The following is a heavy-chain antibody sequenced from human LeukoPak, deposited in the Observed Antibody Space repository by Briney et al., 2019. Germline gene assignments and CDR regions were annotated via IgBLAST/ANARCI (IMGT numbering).Heavy chain of an antibody. D-gene: IGHD1-26*01. CDR1: GGSISSSNSY. J-gene: IGHJ4*02. CDR2: IYYSGNT. CDR3: ARARRYSGSYLYYFDY. V-gene: IGHV4-39*07. Sequence: SETLSLTCTVSGGSISSSNSYWGWIRQPPGKGLEWIGSIYYSGNTYYNASLKSQVSISIDTSKNQFSLRLTSVTAADTAVYYCARARRYSGSYLYYFDYWGQGTLVTVSS.